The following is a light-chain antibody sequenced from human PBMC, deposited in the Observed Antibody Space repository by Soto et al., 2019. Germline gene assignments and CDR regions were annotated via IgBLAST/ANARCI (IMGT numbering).Light chain of an antibody. CDR2: EVS. V-gene: IGLV2-14*01. CDR1: DSDIGSYNY. J-gene: IGLJ1*01. CDR3: NSFTSSNSLPYV. Sequence: QSVLTQPASVSGSSGQSITISCSGTDSDIGSYNYVSWYQQHPGRAPKLIVFEVSNRPSGISDRFSGSKSGNTASLTISGRQTEDEAVYYCNSFTSSNSLPYVFATGTKLTVL.